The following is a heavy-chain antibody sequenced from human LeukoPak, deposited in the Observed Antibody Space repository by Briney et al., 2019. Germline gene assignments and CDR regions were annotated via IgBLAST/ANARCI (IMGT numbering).Heavy chain of an antibody. CDR2: ISGGGGNT. CDR3: AKGLGSSGYYYSPFDS. Sequence: GASLRLSCAASGFTFSSFGMSWVRQAPGKGLEWVSGISGGGGNTSYADSGKGRFTISRDNSKNTLYMQMNSVSAEDTSVYYCAKGLGSSGYYYSPFDSWGRGTLVTVSS. CDR1: GFTFSSFG. V-gene: IGHV3-23*01. D-gene: IGHD3-22*01. J-gene: IGHJ4*02.